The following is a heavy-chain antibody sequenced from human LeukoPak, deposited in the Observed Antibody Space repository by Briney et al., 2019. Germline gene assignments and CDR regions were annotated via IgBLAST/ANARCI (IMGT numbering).Heavy chain of an antibody. Sequence: PSETLSLTCTVSGDSVRSGSNYWGWFRLPPGKGLEWIGSIYKTGNTYYNPSLKSRITISGDAPKNQVFLNLASVTAADTGVYCARLRALGSRKYHYYYMDVWGKGTPVTISS. CDR2: IYKTGNT. D-gene: IGHD3-10*01. J-gene: IGHJ6*03. CDR3: ARLRALGSRKYHYYYMDV. V-gene: IGHV4-39*01. CDR1: GDSVRSGSNY.